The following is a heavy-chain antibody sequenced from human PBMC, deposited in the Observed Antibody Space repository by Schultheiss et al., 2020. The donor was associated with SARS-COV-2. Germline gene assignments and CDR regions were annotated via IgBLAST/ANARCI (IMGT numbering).Heavy chain of an antibody. V-gene: IGHV3-30*02. J-gene: IGHJ4*02. CDR1: GFTFSSYG. D-gene: IGHD5-12*01. CDR2: IWYDGSNK. CDR3: AKSGAEIIFDY. Sequence: GGSLRLSCAASGFTFSSYGMHWVRQAPGKGLEWVAVIWYDGSNKYYADSVKGRFTISRDNSKNTLYLQMNSLRAEDTAVYYCAKSGAEIIFDYWGQGTLVTVSS.